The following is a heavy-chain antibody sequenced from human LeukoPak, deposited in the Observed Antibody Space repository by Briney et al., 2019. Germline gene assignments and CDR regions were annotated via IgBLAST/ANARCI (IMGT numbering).Heavy chain of an antibody. CDR2: CRKKGNSYIT. V-gene: IGHV3-72*01. CDR3: ARVIYGSATYYFYYYYMDV. Sequence: GGSLRLSCAVSGLNFTDHYMDWVRQAPGMGLEWVGRCRKKGNSYITEYAASVKGRFTISRDDSKNALYLQMNSLKTEDTAVYYCARVIYGSATYYFYYYYMDVWGKGTTVTVSS. J-gene: IGHJ6*03. D-gene: IGHD3-10*01. CDR1: GLNFTDHY.